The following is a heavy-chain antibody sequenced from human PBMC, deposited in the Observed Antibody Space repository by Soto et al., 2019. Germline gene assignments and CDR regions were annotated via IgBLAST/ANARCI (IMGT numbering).Heavy chain of an antibody. V-gene: IGHV3-30*18. CDR2: ISYDGSNK. CDR3: AKGFDLAAIFASPLNAFDI. Sequence: GGSLRLSCAASGFTFSSYGMHWVRQAPGKGLEWVAVISYDGSNKYYADSVKGRFTISRDNSKNTLYLQMNSLRAEDTAVYYCAKGFDLAAIFASPLNAFDIWGQGTMVTVSS. D-gene: IGHD2-2*01. CDR1: GFTFSSYG. J-gene: IGHJ3*02.